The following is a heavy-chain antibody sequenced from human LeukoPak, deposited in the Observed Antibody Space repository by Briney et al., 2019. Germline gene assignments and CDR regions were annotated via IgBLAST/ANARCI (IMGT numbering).Heavy chain of an antibody. CDR3: ASTLQWLAFDY. D-gene: IGHD6-19*01. CDR2: IHYSGST. CDR1: GGSISSYY. J-gene: IGHJ4*02. Sequence: PSETLSLTCTVSGGSISSYYWSRIRQPPGKGLEWIGYIHYSGSTNYNPSLRSRVTVSVDTSKNQISLKLSSVTAADTAVYYCASTLQWLAFDYWGQGTLVTVSS. V-gene: IGHV4-59*01.